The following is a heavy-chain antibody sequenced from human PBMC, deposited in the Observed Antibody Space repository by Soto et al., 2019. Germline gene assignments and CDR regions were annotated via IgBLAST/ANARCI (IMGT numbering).Heavy chain of an antibody. D-gene: IGHD6-6*01. CDR3: ARGGGSIAARPGY. CDR1: GYTFTDYY. Sequence: GASVKVSCKASGYTFTDYYMHWVRQAPGQGLEWMGWINPNSGGTNYAEKFQGRVTMTRDTSMSTAYMELSRLRSDDTAVYYCARGGGSIAARPGYWGQGTLVTVSS. CDR2: INPNSGGT. V-gene: IGHV1-2*02. J-gene: IGHJ4*02.